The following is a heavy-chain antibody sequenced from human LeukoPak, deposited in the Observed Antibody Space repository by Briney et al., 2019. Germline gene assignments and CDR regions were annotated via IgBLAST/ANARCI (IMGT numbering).Heavy chain of an antibody. CDR1: GFTFSSYS. D-gene: IGHD3-9*01. CDR3: ARAYYDILTGYGKTFDY. CDR2: ISSSSSYI. V-gene: IGHV3-21*01. Sequence: GGSLRLSCAASGFTFSSYSMNWVRQAPGKGLEWVSSISSSSSYIYYADSVKGRFTISRDNAKNSLYLQMNSPRAEDTAVYYCARAYYDILTGYGKTFDYWGQGTLVTVSS. J-gene: IGHJ4*02.